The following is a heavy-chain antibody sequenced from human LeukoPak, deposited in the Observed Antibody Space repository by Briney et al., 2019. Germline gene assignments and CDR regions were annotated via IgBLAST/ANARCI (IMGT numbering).Heavy chain of an antibody. D-gene: IGHD3-10*01. Sequence: SETLSLTCTVSGGSISSYYWSWIRQPPGKGLEWIGYIYYSGSTNYNPSLKSRVTISVDTSKNQFSLKLSSVTAADTAVYYCARVSVVRGVIYYFDYWGQGTLVTVSS. J-gene: IGHJ4*02. CDR2: IYYSGST. V-gene: IGHV4-59*01. CDR3: ARVSVVRGVIYYFDY. CDR1: GGSISSYY.